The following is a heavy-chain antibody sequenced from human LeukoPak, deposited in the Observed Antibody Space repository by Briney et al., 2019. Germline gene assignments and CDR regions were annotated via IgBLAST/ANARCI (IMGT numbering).Heavy chain of an antibody. CDR2: TYYRSKWYN. V-gene: IGHV6-1*01. D-gene: IGHD2-2*01. Sequence: SQTLSLTCAISGDSVSSNSAAWNWIRQSPSRGLEWLGRTYYRSKWYNDYAVSVKSRITINTDTSKNQLSLQVNSVTPDDTAVYYCSRDTSRLLTSWGQGTLVTVSS. J-gene: IGHJ4*02. CDR1: GDSVSSNSAA. CDR3: SRDTSRLLTS.